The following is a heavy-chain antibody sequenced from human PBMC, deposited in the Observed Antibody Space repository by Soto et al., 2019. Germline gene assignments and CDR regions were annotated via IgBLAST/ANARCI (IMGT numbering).Heavy chain of an antibody. Sequence: EVPLVESGGGLVQPGRSLRLSCAASGFTFDDYAMHWVRQAPGKGLEWVSGISWNSGSIGYADSVKGRFTISRDNAKKSLYLQMNSLRAEDTALYYCAKGEGSSGYYSLFDYWGQGTLVTVSS. J-gene: IGHJ4*02. CDR3: AKGEGSSGYYSLFDY. D-gene: IGHD3-22*01. CDR2: ISWNSGSI. CDR1: GFTFDDYA. V-gene: IGHV3-9*01.